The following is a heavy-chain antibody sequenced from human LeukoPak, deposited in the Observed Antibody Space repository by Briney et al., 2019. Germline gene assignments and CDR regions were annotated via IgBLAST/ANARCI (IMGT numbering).Heavy chain of an antibody. CDR3: ARGRTGAAALDF. CDR2: STHSGST. V-gene: IGHV4-34*01. Sequence: PSETLSLTCAVYGGSFSGHYWTWIRQPPGKGLEWIGESTHSGSTNYNPSLKSRVTISVDTSKNQFSLKLTSVTAADTAVYHCARGRTGAAALDFWDPGTLVIVSS. D-gene: IGHD2-2*01. CDR1: GGSFSGHY. J-gene: IGHJ4*02.